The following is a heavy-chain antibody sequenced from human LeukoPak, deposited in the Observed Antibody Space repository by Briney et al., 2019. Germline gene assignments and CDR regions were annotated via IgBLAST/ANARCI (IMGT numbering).Heavy chain of an antibody. CDR3: ARDCEPDAFDI. V-gene: IGHV3-21*01. D-gene: IGHD2-21*01. J-gene: IGHJ3*02. CDR1: RFSFSTYS. Sequence: GGSLRLSCTASRFSFSTYSMNWVRQAPGKGLEWVSCISSNSGDLYYADSVKGRFTISRDNAKNSLYLQMNSLRAEDTAVYYCARDCEPDAFDIWGQGTMVTVSS. CDR2: ISSNSGDL.